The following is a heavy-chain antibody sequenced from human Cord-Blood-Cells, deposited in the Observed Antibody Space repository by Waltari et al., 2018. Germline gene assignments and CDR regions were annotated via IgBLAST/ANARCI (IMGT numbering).Heavy chain of an antibody. V-gene: IGHV3-23*01. CDR2: ISGSGGST. Sequence: ASGFTFSSYAMSWVRQAPGKGLEWVSAISGSGGSTYYADSVKGRFTISRDNSKNTLYLQMNSLRAEDTAVYYCAKDRNCSGGSCPFDYWGQGTLVTVSS. D-gene: IGHD2-15*01. J-gene: IGHJ4*02. CDR1: GFTFSSYA. CDR3: AKDRNCSGGSCPFDY.